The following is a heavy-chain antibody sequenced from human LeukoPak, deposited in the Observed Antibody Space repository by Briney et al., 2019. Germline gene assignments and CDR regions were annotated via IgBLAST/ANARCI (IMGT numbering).Heavy chain of an antibody. CDR3: ARDYYDSSGYWERLGRYYYYYGMDV. V-gene: IGHV1-46*01. CDR2: INPSGGST. Sequence: ASVKVSCKASGYTFTSYYMHWVRQAPGQGLEWMGIINPSGGSTSYAQKFQGRVTMTRDTSTSTVYMELSSLRSEDTAVYYCARDYYDSSGYWERLGRYYYYYGMDVWGQGTTVTVSS. J-gene: IGHJ6*02. CDR1: GYTFTSYY. D-gene: IGHD3-22*01.